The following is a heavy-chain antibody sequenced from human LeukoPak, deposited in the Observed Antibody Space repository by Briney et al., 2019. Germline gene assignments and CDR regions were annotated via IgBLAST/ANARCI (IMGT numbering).Heavy chain of an antibody. D-gene: IGHD3-10*01. J-gene: IGHJ4*02. V-gene: IGHV3-30*04. CDR1: GFTFSSYE. CDR3: ARSLFGFGESWDDY. CDR2: ISYDGSNK. Sequence: PGGSLRLSCAASGFTFSSYEMNWARQAPGKGLEWVAVISYDGSNKYYADSVKGRFTISRDNSKNTLYLQMNSLRAEDTAVYYCARSLFGFGESWDDYWGQGTLVTVSS.